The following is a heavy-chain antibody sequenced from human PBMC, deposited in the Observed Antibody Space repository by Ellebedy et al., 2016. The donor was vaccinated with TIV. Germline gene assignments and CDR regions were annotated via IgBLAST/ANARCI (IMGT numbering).Heavy chain of an antibody. CDR1: GASIPSYY. Sequence: MPGGSLRLSCTVSGASIPSYYWSWIRQPPGKGLEWIGFIFHSGTSNYNPSLKSRVTISMDTSKSQFSLYLSSVTAADTAVYYCARGRSAWPSWGQGTLVTVSS. D-gene: IGHD5-24*01. CDR3: ARGRSAWPS. CDR2: IFHSGTS. J-gene: IGHJ5*02. V-gene: IGHV4-59*01.